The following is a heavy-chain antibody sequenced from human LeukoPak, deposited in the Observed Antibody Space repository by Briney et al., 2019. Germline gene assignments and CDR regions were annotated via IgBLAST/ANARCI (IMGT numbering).Heavy chain of an antibody. CDR2: IYTSGST. V-gene: IGHV4-61*02. CDR1: GGSISSGSYY. D-gene: IGHD3-22*01. Sequence: SETLSLTCTVSGGSISSGSYYWSWIRQPAGKGLEWIGRIYTSGSTNYNPSLKSRVTISVDTSKNQFSLKLSSVTAADTAVYYCARDRDSSGYYLSFDYWGQGTLVTVSS. CDR3: ARDRDSSGYYLSFDY. J-gene: IGHJ4*02.